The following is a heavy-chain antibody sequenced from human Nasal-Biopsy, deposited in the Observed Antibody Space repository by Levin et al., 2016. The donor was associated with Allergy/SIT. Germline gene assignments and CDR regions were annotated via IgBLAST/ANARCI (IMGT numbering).Heavy chain of an antibody. Sequence: GESLKISCVVSGLNFGSYWMTWVRQAPGKALEWVANIQQDGSETYYVDSVKGRFTISRDNANNSLHLQMNSLRAEDTAIYFCARGRDYGDYWGQGTPVTVSS. CDR3: ARGRDYGDY. J-gene: IGHJ4*02. V-gene: IGHV3-7*03. CDR1: GLNFGSYW. CDR2: IQQDGSET. D-gene: IGHD4-17*01.